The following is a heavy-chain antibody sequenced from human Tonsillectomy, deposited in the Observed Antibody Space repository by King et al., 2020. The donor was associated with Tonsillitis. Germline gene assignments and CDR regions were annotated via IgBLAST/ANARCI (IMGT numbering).Heavy chain of an antibody. V-gene: IGHV3-73*02. Sequence: VQLVESGGGLVQPGGSLKLSCAASGFTFSGSAMHWVRQASGKGLEWVGRLRSKANIYATAYAASVKGRFSISRDDSKNTAYLQMNSLKTEDTAVYYCTSSNSGRFDYWGQGTLVTVSS. D-gene: IGHD1-26*01. CDR1: GFTFSGSA. CDR2: LRSKANIYAT. CDR3: TSSNSGRFDY. J-gene: IGHJ4*02.